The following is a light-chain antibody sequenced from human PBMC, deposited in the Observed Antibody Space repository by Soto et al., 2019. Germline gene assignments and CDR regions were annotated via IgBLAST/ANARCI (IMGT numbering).Light chain of an antibody. Sequence: QSALTQPASVSGSLGQSITISCTGGSSDVGGYDLVSWYQQHPGKAPQFLIYEVSKRPPGISARFSGSKSGNTASLTISGLQAEDEADYYCCSYAGRTTFHVFGTGTKVTVL. CDR3: CSYAGRTTFHV. CDR2: EVS. CDR1: SSDVGGYDL. V-gene: IGLV2-23*02. J-gene: IGLJ1*01.